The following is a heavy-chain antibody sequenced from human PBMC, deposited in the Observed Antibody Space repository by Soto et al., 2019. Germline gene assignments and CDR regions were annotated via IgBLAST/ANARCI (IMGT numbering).Heavy chain of an antibody. CDR2: ISAYNGNT. CDR3: ARDRLRGYDSSGFYS. D-gene: IGHD3-22*01. CDR1: GYTFTSYA. Sequence: GASVKVSCKASGYTFTSYAISWVRQAPGQGLEWMGWISAYNGNTKYAQKLQGRVTMTTDTSTSTAYMELRSLRSDDTAVYYCARDRLRGYDSSGFYSWGQGTMVTV. J-gene: IGHJ4*02. V-gene: IGHV1-18*01.